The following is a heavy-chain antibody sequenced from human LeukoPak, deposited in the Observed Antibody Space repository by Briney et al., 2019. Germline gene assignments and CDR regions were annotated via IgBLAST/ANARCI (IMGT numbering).Heavy chain of an antibody. CDR1: GFTFSSYA. D-gene: IGHD3-3*01. V-gene: IGHV3-23*01. J-gene: IGHJ4*02. CDR2: ISGSGGST. Sequence: PGGSLRLSYAASGFTFSSYAMSWVRQAPGKGLEWVSAISGSGGSTYYADSVKGRFTISRDNSKNTLYLQMNSLRAEDTAVYYCAAPEFLESYYAPKYYFDYWGQGTLVTVSS. CDR3: AAPEFLESYYAPKYYFDY.